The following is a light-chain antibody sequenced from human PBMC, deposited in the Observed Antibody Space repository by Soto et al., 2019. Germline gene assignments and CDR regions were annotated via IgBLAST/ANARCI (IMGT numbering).Light chain of an antibody. CDR2: NND. CDR1: SSNIGSNT. J-gene: IGLJ3*02. V-gene: IGLV1-44*01. CDR3: ATWSDSLDIPV. Sequence: QSVLTQPPSASGTPGQRVSISCSGSSSNIGSNTVDWYQQLPGTAPKLLIYNNDQRPSGVPDRFSGSKSGTSASLAISGLQSEDEADYYCATWSDSLDIPVFGGGTKLTVL.